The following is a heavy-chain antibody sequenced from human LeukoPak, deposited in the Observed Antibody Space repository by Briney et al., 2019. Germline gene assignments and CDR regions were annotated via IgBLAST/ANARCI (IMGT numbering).Heavy chain of an antibody. Sequence: PSETLSLTCTVSGGSISSGDYCWSWIRQPPGKGLEWIGYIYYSGSTYYNPSLKSRVTISVDTSKNQFSLKLSSVTAADTAVYYCAREVATVTTFDYWGQGTLVTVSS. D-gene: IGHD4-17*01. V-gene: IGHV4-30-4*01. J-gene: IGHJ4*02. CDR2: IYYSGST. CDR3: AREVATVTTFDY. CDR1: GGSISSGDYC.